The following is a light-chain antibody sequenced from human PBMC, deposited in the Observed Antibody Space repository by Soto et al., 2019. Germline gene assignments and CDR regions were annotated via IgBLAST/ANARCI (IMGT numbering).Light chain of an antibody. CDR1: QSVGSN. V-gene: IGKV3-15*01. CDR3: QHSDNWPYT. CDR2: GAS. Sequence: EIVMSQSPATLSVSPGERVTLSCRASQSVGSNLAWYQQKPGQSPRLLIYGASTLAAGIAARFSGSGSGTEFTLTISSLQPEDFAVYYCQHSDNWPYTFGQGTRLEIK. J-gene: IGKJ5*01.